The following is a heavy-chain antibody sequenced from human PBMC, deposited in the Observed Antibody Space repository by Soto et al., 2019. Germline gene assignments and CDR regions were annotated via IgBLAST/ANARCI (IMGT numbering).Heavy chain of an antibody. CDR3: ARGRCGSSNCQLDY. Sequence: GGSLRLSCVGSGFTFSTYEMNWVRQAPGKGLEWVSYITARGSITYYAASVKGRFTTSRDNAKDSVYLEIDSLRPEDTAMYYCARGRCGSSNCQLDYWGQGALVTVSS. J-gene: IGHJ4*02. D-gene: IGHD4-4*01. CDR2: ITARGSIT. V-gene: IGHV3-48*03. CDR1: GFTFSTYE.